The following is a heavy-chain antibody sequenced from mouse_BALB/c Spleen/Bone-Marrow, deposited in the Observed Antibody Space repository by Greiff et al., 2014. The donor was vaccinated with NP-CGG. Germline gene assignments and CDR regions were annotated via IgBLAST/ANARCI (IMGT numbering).Heavy chain of an antibody. CDR3: ARVYFDDYEAWFAY. J-gene: IGHJ3*01. Sequence: EVNLVESGGGLVQPGGSLRLSCATSGFTFTDYYMSWVRQPPGKALEWLGFIRNKANGYTTEYSASVKGRFTISRDNSQSILFLQMNTLRTEDSAIYYCARVYFDDYEAWFAYWGQGTLVTVSA. V-gene: IGHV7-3*02. CDR1: GFTFTDYY. CDR2: IRNKANGYTT. D-gene: IGHD2-13*01.